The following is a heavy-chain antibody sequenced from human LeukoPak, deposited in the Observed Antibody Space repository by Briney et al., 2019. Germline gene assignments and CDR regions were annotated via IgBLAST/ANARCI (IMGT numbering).Heavy chain of an antibody. CDR3: ARDPEQQLAYFDY. CDR1: GYTFTGYY. V-gene: IGHV1-2*02. Sequence: ASVKVSCKASGYTFTGYYMHWGRQAPGQGLEWMGWINPNSGGTNYAQKFQGRVTMTRDTSISTAYMELSRLRSDDTAVYYCARDPEQQLAYFDYWGQGTLVTVSS. D-gene: IGHD6-13*01. CDR2: INPNSGGT. J-gene: IGHJ4*02.